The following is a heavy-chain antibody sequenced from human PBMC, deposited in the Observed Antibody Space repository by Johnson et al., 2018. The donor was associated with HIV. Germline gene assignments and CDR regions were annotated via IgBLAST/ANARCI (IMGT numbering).Heavy chain of an antibody. CDR3: ARDPCTGASCLPGAFDI. D-gene: IGHD2-15*01. CDR2: LYSGGST. Sequence: VQLVESGGGLIQPGGSLRLSCAASGFTVSSNYMGWVRQAPGKGLEWVSVLYSGGSTYYTASVTGRFTISRDNSKNTLYLQMNSLRAEDTAVYFCARDPCTGASCLPGAFDIWGQGTLVTVSS. V-gene: IGHV3-53*01. J-gene: IGHJ3*02. CDR1: GFTVSSNY.